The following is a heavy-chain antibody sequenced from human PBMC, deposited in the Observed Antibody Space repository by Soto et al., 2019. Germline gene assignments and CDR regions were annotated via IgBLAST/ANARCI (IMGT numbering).Heavy chain of an antibody. Sequence: ASVKVSCKVSGYTLTELSMHWVRQAPGKGLEWMGGFDPEDGETIYAQKFQGRVTMTEDTFTDTAYMELSSLRSEDTAFYYCATDPLKYSSSSGGMDVWGQGTTVTVSS. J-gene: IGHJ6*02. V-gene: IGHV1-24*01. D-gene: IGHD6-6*01. CDR3: ATDPLKYSSSSGGMDV. CDR1: GYTLTELS. CDR2: FDPEDGET.